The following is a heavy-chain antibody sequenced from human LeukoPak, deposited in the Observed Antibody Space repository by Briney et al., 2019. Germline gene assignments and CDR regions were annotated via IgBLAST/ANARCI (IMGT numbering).Heavy chain of an antibody. CDR3: ARDRRYYDSSGYSYYFDY. Sequence: SETLSLTCTVSGGSISSGSYYWSWIRQPAGKGLEWIGRIYTSGSTNYNPSLKSRVTMSVDTSKNQFSLKLSSVTAADTAVYYCARDRRYYDSSGYSYYFDYWGQGTLVTVSS. V-gene: IGHV4-61*02. D-gene: IGHD3-22*01. CDR1: GGSISSGSYY. J-gene: IGHJ4*02. CDR2: IYTSGST.